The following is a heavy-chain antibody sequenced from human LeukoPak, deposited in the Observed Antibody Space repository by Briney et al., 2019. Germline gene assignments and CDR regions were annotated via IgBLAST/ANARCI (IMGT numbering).Heavy chain of an antibody. V-gene: IGHV4-38-2*02. CDR1: GYSVSSGYY. Sequence: SETLSLTCTVSGYSVSSGYYWGWIRQPPGKGLEWIGSIYHSGSTYYNPSLKSRVTISVDTSKNQFALKLSSVTAADTAVYYCARVLEWLLVPTWFDPWGQGTLVTVSS. D-gene: IGHD3-3*01. CDR3: ARVLEWLLVPTWFDP. J-gene: IGHJ5*02. CDR2: IYHSGST.